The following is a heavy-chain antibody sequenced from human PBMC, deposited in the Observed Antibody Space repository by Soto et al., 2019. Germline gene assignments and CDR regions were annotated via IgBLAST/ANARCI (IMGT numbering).Heavy chain of an antibody. CDR1: GGSISSSNW. CDR3: ARVKTTGSENIDY. Sequence: SETLSLTCAVSGGSISSSNWWSWVRQPPGKGLEWIGEIYHSGSTNYNPSLKSRVTISVDKSKNQFSLKLSSVTAADTAVYYCARVKTTGSENIDYWGQGALVTVSS. J-gene: IGHJ4*02. D-gene: IGHD3-10*01. V-gene: IGHV4-4*02. CDR2: IYHSGST.